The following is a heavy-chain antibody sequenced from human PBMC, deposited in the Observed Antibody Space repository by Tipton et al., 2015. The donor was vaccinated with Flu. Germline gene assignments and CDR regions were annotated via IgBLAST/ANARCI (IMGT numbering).Heavy chain of an antibody. CDR1: GGSISSYY. CDR2: IYTSGST. CDR3: ARDFTDGAFDI. Sequence: TLSLTCTVSGGSISSYYWSWIRQPAGKGLEWIGRIYTSGSTNYNPSLKSRVTMSVDTPKNQFSLKLCSVTAADTAVYYCARDFTDGAFDIWGKGTMVTVSS. V-gene: IGHV4-4*07. J-gene: IGHJ3*02.